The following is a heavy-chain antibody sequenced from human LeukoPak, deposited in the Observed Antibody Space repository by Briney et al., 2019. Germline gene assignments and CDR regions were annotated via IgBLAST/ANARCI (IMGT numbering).Heavy chain of an antibody. V-gene: IGHV3-23*01. CDR1: GFILSTYG. CDR3: ARQRWELLLSDY. Sequence: GGSLRLSCAASGFILSTYGMSWVRQAPGKGLEWVSAISASGGVTYYADSVKGRFTISRDNSKNTLYLQMNSLRAEDTAVYYCARQRWELLLSDYWGQGTLVTVSS. D-gene: IGHD1-26*01. J-gene: IGHJ4*02. CDR2: ISASGGVT.